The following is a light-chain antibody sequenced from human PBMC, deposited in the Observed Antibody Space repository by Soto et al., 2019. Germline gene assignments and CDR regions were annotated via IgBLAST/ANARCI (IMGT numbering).Light chain of an antibody. CDR1: QSLGNNY. J-gene: IGKJ2*01. CDR2: GAS. V-gene: IGKV3-20*01. CDR3: QQYGGSAVYT. Sequence: EIVLTQSPGTLSLSPGERATLSCRASQSLGNNYLAWYQQKPGQAPRLLIYGASNRATGIPDRFSGSGSGTDFALPISRLEPEEFAVYSCQQYGGSAVYTFGQGTKLEIK.